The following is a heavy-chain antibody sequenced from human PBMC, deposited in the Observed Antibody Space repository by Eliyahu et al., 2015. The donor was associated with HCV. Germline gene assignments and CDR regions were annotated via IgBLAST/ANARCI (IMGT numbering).Heavy chain of an antibody. CDR1: GGSFSGYY. D-gene: IGHD3-10*01. CDR3: ARGGDITMVRGVIPFDY. V-gene: IGHV4-34*01. CDR2: INHSGST. Sequence: QVQLQQWGAGLLKPSETLSLTCAVYGGSFSGYYWNWIRQPPGKGLEWIGEINHSGSTNYNPSLKSRVTISVDTSKNQFSLKLRSVTAADTAVYYCARGGDITMVRGVIPFDYWGQGTLVTVSS. J-gene: IGHJ4*02.